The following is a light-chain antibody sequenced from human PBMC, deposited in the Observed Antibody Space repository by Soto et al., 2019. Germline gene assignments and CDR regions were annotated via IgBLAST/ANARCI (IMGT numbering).Light chain of an antibody. CDR1: QSLVHRSGNTY. Sequence: DIVMPQTPLLSPVTVGQPASICCRSSQSLVHRSGNTYLIWLQQRPVQPPSILIYKISNRFSGVPDRFSGSEAGTDFSLKISRVEADDFGGYYCMQGTQLPWTFGQGTKVEI. CDR3: MQGTQLPWT. CDR2: KIS. V-gene: IGKV2-24*01. J-gene: IGKJ1*01.